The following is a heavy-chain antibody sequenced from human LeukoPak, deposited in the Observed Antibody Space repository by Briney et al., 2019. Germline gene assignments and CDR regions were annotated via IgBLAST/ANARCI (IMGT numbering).Heavy chain of an antibody. Sequence: GGSLRLSCAASGFTFSSYGMNWVRQAPGRGLEWVSYISNSGTTIYYADSVKGRFTISRDNAKNSLYLQMNTLRAEDTAVHYCARGGAARPDYWGQGTLVTVSS. CDR3: ARGGAARPDY. CDR2: ISNSGTTI. J-gene: IGHJ4*02. CDR1: GFTFSSYG. V-gene: IGHV3-48*01. D-gene: IGHD6-6*01.